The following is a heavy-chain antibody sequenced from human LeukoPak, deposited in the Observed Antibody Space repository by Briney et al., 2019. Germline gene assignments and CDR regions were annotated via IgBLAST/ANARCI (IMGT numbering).Heavy chain of an antibody. CDR3: LRDTGCRTTNCYSYFDY. D-gene: IGHD2-2*01. Sequence: PGGSLRLSCAASGLTFSSSWMSWVRQAPGKGLEWVANIKPDGSEKYYVDSVRGRFTLSRDNAKNSLYLQMNSLRAEDTAVYYCLRDTGCRTTNCYSYFDYWGQGTLVTVSS. V-gene: IGHV3-7*01. CDR2: IKPDGSEK. J-gene: IGHJ4*02. CDR1: GLTFSSSW.